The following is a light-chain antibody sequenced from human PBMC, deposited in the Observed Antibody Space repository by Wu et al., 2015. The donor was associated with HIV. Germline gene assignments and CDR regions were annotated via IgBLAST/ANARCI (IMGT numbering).Light chain of an antibody. Sequence: DIQMTQSPSTLPASVGDRVSITCRASQSISSFLNWYQHQPGKAPKPLIYAASSLYSGVPSRFSGSGSGTDFTLTISSLQPEDFATYYCQQSYILPWTFGQGTRVEIK. V-gene: IGKV1-39*01. CDR2: AAS. CDR1: QSISSF. J-gene: IGKJ1*01. CDR3: QQSYILPWT.